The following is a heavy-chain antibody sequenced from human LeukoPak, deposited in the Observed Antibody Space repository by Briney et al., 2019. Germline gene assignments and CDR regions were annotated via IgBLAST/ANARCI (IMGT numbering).Heavy chain of an antibody. CDR3: ARDGGSGWSAWDAFDI. V-gene: IGHV1-8*03. Sequence: ASVKVSCKASGYTFTSYDINWVRQATGQGLEWMGWMNPNSGNTGYAQKFQGRVTITRNTSISTAYMELSSLRSEDTAVYYCARDGGSGWSAWDAFDIWGQGTMVTVSS. CDR2: MNPNSGNT. J-gene: IGHJ3*02. D-gene: IGHD6-19*01. CDR1: GYTFTSYD.